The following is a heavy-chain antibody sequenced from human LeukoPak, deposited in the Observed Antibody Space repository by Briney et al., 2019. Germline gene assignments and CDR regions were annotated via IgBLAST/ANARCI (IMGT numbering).Heavy chain of an antibody. D-gene: IGHD3-9*01. CDR2: IWFDGSAK. V-gene: IGHV3-33*01. CDR3: ARGGGPNLTGPLNWFDP. CDR1: GFRFSTHG. Sequence: PGRSLRLSCAASGFRFSTHGMTWGRQAPGKGLEGGAIIWFDGSAKYYGDSVKGQFTISRDNSKNTLYLEMNSLRAEDTAVYYCARGGGPNLTGPLNWFDPWGQGTLVTVSS. J-gene: IGHJ5*02.